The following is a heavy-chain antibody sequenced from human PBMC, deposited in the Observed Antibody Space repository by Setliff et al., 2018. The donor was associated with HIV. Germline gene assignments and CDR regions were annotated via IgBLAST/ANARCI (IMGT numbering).Heavy chain of an antibody. D-gene: IGHD3-16*01. CDR1: GFTFSNQV. CDR3: AKVFLFGIDVFDI. Sequence: PGGSLRLSCAASGFTFSNQVMTWVRQAPGKGLEWVSSISGTGADTYYADSVKGRFAISRDNSKNTLYLQMSSLRDEDTAVYYCAKVFLFGIDVFDIWGQGTMVTVSS. CDR2: ISGTGADT. J-gene: IGHJ3*02. V-gene: IGHV3-23*01.